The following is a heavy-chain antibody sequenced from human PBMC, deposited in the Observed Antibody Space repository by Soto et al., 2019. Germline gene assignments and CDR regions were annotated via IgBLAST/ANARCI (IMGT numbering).Heavy chain of an antibody. Sequence: GASVKVSCKASGYTFTSYYMHWVRQAPGQGLEWMGIINPSGGSTSYAQKFQGRVTMTRDTSTSTVYMELSSLRSEDTAVYYCARDLRDXIQLWSNTYYYYYGMDVWGQGTTVTVSS. J-gene: IGHJ6*01. CDR1: GYTFTSYY. CDR3: ARDLRDXIQLWSNTYYYYYGMDV. CDR2: INPSGGST. V-gene: IGHV1-46*01. D-gene: IGHD5-18*01.